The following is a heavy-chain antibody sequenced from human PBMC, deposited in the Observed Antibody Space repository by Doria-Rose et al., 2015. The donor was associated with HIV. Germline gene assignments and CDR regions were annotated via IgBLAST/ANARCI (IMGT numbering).Heavy chain of an antibody. V-gene: IGHV4-59*01. CDR1: GDSISHYY. D-gene: IGHD1-26*01. CDR2: ICYTGST. Sequence: QEQLQESGPGLVKPSETLSLTCSVSGDSISHYYWSWIRQPPGKGLEYIGDICYTGSTNYSPSLKSRVSMSIDTSKNKFSLRLSSVTAADTAVYYCARVLSGTYDYWGQGTLVTVSS. J-gene: IGHJ4*02. CDR3: ARVLSGTYDY.